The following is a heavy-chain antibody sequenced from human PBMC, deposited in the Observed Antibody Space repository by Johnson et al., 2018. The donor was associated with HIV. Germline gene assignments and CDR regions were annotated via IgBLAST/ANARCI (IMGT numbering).Heavy chain of an antibody. CDR3: ARDQEAAAGQDDAFDI. CDR1: GFTFSSYA. Sequence: QVQLVESGGGVVQPGRSLRLSCAASGFTFSSYAMHWVRQAPGKGLEWVAVISYDGSNKYYADSVKGRFTISRDNSKNTLYLQINSLRAEDTAVYYCARDQEAAAGQDDAFDIWGQGTMVTVSA. J-gene: IGHJ3*02. D-gene: IGHD6-13*01. CDR2: ISYDGSNK. V-gene: IGHV3-30*04.